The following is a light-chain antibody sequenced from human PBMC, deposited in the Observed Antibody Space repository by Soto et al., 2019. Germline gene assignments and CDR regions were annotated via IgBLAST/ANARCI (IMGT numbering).Light chain of an antibody. Sequence: DIVLTQSPGTLSLSPGERATLSCRASQSVTSSSLAWYQQKPGQTPRLLIYGASTMATGIPDRFSGSGSGTDFTLTISRLEPEDFAVYYCQQYGGSLTFGGGTKVEI. J-gene: IGKJ4*01. V-gene: IGKV3-20*01. CDR3: QQYGGSLT. CDR2: GAS. CDR1: QSVTSSS.